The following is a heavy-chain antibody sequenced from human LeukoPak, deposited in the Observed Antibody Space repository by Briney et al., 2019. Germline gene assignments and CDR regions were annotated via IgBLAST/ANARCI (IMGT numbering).Heavy chain of an antibody. D-gene: IGHD3-10*01. V-gene: IGHV1-8*01. J-gene: IGHJ4*02. CDR3: ARVKGITMGFVY. CDR1: RYTFTRYD. CDR2: VYPNSGNT. Sequence: DSVKVSCKASRYTFTRYDIIWVGHATGRGLEWVGWVYPNSGNTGYAQKFQARVTMTRNTSIRTAYMEPSSLRSEYTAAYYCARVKGITMGFVYWGQGTLVTVSS.